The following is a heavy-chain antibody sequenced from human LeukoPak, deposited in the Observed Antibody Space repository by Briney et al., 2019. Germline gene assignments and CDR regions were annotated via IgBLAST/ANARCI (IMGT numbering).Heavy chain of an antibody. J-gene: IGHJ4*02. V-gene: IGHV3-48*01. CDR1: GFTFSSYS. D-gene: IGHD3-3*01. CDR3: SIYYYDFWSGYLGVDY. Sequence: PGGSLRLSCAASGFTFSSYSMNWVRQAPGKGLEWVSYISSSSSTIYYADSVKGRFTISRDNAKNSLYLQMNSLRAEDTAVYYCSIYYYDFWSGYLGVDYWGQGTLVTVSS. CDR2: ISSSSSTI.